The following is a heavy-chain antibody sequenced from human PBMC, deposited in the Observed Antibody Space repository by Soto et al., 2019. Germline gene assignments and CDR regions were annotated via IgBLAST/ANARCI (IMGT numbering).Heavy chain of an antibody. CDR1: GFTFSSYG. J-gene: IGHJ2*01. CDR3: AKNLISGYDPLYFDL. D-gene: IGHD5-12*01. CDR2: ISYDGSNK. Sequence: GGSLRLSCAASGFTFSSYGMHWVRQAPGKGLEWVAVISYDGSNKYYADSVKGRFTISRDNSKNTLYLQMNSLRAEDTAVYYCAKNLISGYDPLYFDLWGRGTLVTVSS. V-gene: IGHV3-30*18.